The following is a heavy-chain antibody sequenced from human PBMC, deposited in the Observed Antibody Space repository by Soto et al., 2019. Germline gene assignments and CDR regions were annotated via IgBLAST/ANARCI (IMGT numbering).Heavy chain of an antibody. J-gene: IGHJ4*02. Sequence: VKVSCKASGGTFSSYTISWVRQAPGQGLEWMGRIIPILGIANYAQKFQGRVTITADKSTSTAYMELSSLRSEDTAVYYCARSTGYGDSFFDYWGQGILVTVSS. V-gene: IGHV1-69*02. CDR1: GGTFSSYT. D-gene: IGHD4-17*01. CDR2: IIPILGIA. CDR3: ARSTGYGDSFFDY.